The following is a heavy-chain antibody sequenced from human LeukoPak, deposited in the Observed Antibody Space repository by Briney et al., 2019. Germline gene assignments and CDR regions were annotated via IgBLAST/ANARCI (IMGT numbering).Heavy chain of an antibody. CDR3: ARAELLSLDY. CDR2: ISYDGSNK. V-gene: IGHV3-30*04. CDR1: GFTFSNYA. J-gene: IGHJ4*02. Sequence: GRSLRLSCAASGFTFSNYAMHWVRQAPGKGLEWVAVISYDGSNKYYADSVKGRFTISRDNSKNTLYLQMNSLRAEDTAMYYCARAELLSLDYWGQGTLVTVSS. D-gene: IGHD2-21*02.